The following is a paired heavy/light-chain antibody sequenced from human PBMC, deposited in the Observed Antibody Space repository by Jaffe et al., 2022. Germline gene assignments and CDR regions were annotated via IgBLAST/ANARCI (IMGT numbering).Light chain of an antibody. Sequence: QSALTQPASVSGSPGQSITISCTGTSSDVGAYNYVSWYQQHPGKAPKLMIFDVSNRPSGVSTRFSGSKSGNTASLTISGLQADDEADYYCSSYTRSNTWVFGGGTKLTVL. CDR3: SSYTRSNTWV. CDR2: DVS. V-gene: IGLV2-14*03. CDR1: SSDVGAYNY. J-gene: IGLJ3*02.
Heavy chain of an antibody. CDR2: ITPNNGAT. J-gene: IGHJ4*02. CDR1: GYTFTDYY. Sequence: QVQLEQSGAEVKKPGASVKVSCKASGYTFTDYYIHWVRQAPGQGLEWMGRITPNNGATVYAQNFQGRVTMTRDTSGGTAYMELSSLRSDDTALYYCARDGHRWNFDYWGQGTLVTVSS. D-gene: IGHD2-15*01. CDR3: ARDGHRWNFDY. V-gene: IGHV1-2*06.